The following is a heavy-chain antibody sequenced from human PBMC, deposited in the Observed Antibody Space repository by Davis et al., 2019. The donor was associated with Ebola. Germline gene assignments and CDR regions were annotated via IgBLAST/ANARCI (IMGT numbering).Heavy chain of an antibody. Sequence: SVKVSCKASGGTFSSYAISWVRQAPGQGLEWMGRIIPILGIANYAQKFQGRVTITADKSTSTAYMELSSLRSEDTAVYYCARARSYSSSSFYYYYGMDVWGQGTTVTVSS. CDR2: IIPILGIA. J-gene: IGHJ6*02. CDR3: ARARSYSSSSFYYYYGMDV. V-gene: IGHV1-69*04. D-gene: IGHD6-13*01. CDR1: GGTFSSYA.